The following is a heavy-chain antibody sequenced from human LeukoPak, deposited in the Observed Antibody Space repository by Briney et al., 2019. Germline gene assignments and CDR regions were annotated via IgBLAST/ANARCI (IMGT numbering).Heavy chain of an antibody. D-gene: IGHD2/OR15-2a*01. V-gene: IGHV5-51*01. CDR2: IYPGDSDT. J-gene: IGHJ3*02. Sequence: GESLKISCKGSGYSFTSYWIAWVRQMPGKGLEWMGIIYPGDSDTRYSPSFQGQVTISADKSISAAYLQWSSLKASDTAMYYCARSSYGRRALDAFDIWGQGTMVTVSS. CDR3: ARSSYGRRALDAFDI. CDR1: GYSFTSYW.